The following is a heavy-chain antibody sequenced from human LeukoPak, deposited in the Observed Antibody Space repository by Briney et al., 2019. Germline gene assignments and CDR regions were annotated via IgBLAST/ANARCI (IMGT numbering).Heavy chain of an antibody. CDR2: ISSNGRRT. Sequence: GGSLRLSCAASGFTFSSYSMHWVGQAPGKGLEFVSAISSNGRRTYYANSVKGRFTISRDISKNTLYLQMGSLRAEDMAVYYCARVNYGSGCDSWGQGTLVTVSS. CDR3: ARVNYGSGCDS. V-gene: IGHV3-64*01. D-gene: IGHD6-19*01. CDR1: GFTFSSYS. J-gene: IGHJ4*02.